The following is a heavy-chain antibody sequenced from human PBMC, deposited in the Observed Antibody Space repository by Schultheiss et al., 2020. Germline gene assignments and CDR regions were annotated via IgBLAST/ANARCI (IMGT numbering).Heavy chain of an antibody. V-gene: IGHV4-61*05. CDR2: ISYSGNT. Sequence: SETLSLTCTVSGGSISSSSYYWGWIRQPPGKGLEWIGYISYSGNTNYNPSLKRRVTISVDTSKNQFSLKLSSVTAADTAVYYCARAVGYSSGWFDYWGQGTLVTVSS. D-gene: IGHD6-19*01. J-gene: IGHJ4*02. CDR1: GGSISSSSYY. CDR3: ARAVGYSSGWFDY.